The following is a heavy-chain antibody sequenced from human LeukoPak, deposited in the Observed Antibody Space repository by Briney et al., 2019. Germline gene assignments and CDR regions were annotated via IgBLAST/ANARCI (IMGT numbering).Heavy chain of an antibody. J-gene: IGHJ4*02. CDR1: GFTFTSYG. CDR2: ITYDGYYK. V-gene: IGHV3-30*03. CDR3: ARDLSPVVRASPMGY. Sequence: GTSLRLSCAASGFTFTSYGMRWVRQAPGKGLEWVALITYDGYYKYYSDSAKGRFTISSDTSKNTMYLQMNSLGAEDTAVYYSARDLSPVVRASPMGYWGQGTLVTVSS. D-gene: IGHD3-10*01.